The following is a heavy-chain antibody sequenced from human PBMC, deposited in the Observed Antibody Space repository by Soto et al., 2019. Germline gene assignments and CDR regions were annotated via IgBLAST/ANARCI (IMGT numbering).Heavy chain of an antibody. J-gene: IGHJ6*03. V-gene: IGHV3-23*01. CDR2: ISGSGGST. CDR1: GFAFTCKA. Sequence: GGSLTLSCAAPGFAFTCKAMSSPRQAPGKGLEWVSAISGSGGSTYYAASVKGRFTISRDNSKNTLYLQMNSLRAEDTAVYYCAKAHARSHPHLNYYSYMDVWGKGTTVTVSS. CDR3: AKAHARSHPHLNYYSYMDV. D-gene: IGHD6-6*01.